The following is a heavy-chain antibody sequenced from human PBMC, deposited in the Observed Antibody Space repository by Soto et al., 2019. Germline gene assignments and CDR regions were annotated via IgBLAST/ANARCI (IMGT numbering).Heavy chain of an antibody. J-gene: IGHJ4*02. D-gene: IGHD5-18*01. Sequence: QVQLQESGPGLVKPSETLSLTCTVSGGSISSYYWSWIRQPPGKGLEWIGYIYYSGSTHYNPSPTXRXXISVDTSTTQFSLKLSSVTAADTAVYYCARGRIQLWYPFAYWGQGPLVTVSS. CDR2: IYYSGST. V-gene: IGHV4-59*01. CDR1: GGSISSYY. CDR3: ARGRIQLWYPFAY.